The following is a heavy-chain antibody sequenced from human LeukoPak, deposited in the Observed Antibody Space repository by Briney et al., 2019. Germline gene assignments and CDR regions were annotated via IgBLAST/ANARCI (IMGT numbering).Heavy chain of an antibody. V-gene: IGHV4-39*07. CDR1: GGSISSSSYW. J-gene: IGHJ2*01. D-gene: IGHD6-13*01. CDR3: AKSLGHEWYFDL. Sequence: SETLSLTCTVSGGSISSSSYWWGWIRQSPGKVLEWIGSIYYSGNTFYNPSLKSRVTISVDTSKNQFSLKLRSVTAADTALYYCAKSLGHEWYFDLWGRGTLVTVSS. CDR2: IYYSGNT.